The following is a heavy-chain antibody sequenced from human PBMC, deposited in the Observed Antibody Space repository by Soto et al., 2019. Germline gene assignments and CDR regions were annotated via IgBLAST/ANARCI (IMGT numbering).Heavy chain of an antibody. V-gene: IGHV3-7*01. J-gene: IGHJ3*01. CDR2: IKPDGSDT. D-gene: IGHD3-3*01. Sequence: GGSLRLSCAPSGFTFSSYAMSWVRQAPGKGLEFLATIKPDGSDTYYVDSVKGRFTISRDNAKNSLSLQMNSLRAEDTALYYCATDLNWSGTWGQGTMVTVSS. CDR1: GFTFSSYA. CDR3: ATDLNWSGT.